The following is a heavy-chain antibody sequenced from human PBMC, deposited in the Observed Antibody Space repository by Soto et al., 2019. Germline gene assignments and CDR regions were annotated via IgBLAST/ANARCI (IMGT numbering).Heavy chain of an antibody. J-gene: IGHJ4*02. V-gene: IGHV4-59*11. CDR3: AISSMVPVDYFDL. CDR2: IYDSGST. D-gene: IGHD3-10*01. CDR1: GDSLKNHY. Sequence: PSETLSLTCSVSGDSLKNHYWAWIRHSPGKGLEWIGNIYDSGSTNYSPALKSRVYMSVDTSKNLFSLKMNSVTAADTAVYYCAISSMVPVDYFDLWGQGTVVA.